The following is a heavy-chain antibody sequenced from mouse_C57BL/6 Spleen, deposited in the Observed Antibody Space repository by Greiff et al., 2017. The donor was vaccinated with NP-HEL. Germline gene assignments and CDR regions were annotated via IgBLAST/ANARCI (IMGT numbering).Heavy chain of an antibody. CDR3: ARDYGGPMDY. CDR1: GFTFSDYG. D-gene: IGHD1-1*01. CDR2: ISSGSSTI. Sequence: EVHLVESGGGLVKPGGSLKLSCAASGFTFSDYGMHWVRQAPEKGLEWVAYISSGSSTIYYADTVKGRFTISRDKAKNTLFLQMTSLRSEDTAMYYCARDYGGPMDYWGQGTSVTVSS. V-gene: IGHV5-17*01. J-gene: IGHJ4*01.